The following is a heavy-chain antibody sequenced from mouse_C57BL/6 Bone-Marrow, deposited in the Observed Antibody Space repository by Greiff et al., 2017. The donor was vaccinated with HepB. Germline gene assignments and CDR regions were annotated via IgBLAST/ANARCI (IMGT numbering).Heavy chain of an antibody. Sequence: EVKLQESGPELVKPGASVKISCKASGYSFTGYYMNWVKHSPEKSLAWIGVIKPSTGGTTYNQKFKAKATLTVDKSSSTAYMQLKSLTSEDSAVYYCAREGGLLRSMDYWGQGTSVTVSS. J-gene: IGHJ4*01. V-gene: IGHV1-42*01. CDR2: IKPSTGGT. CDR3: AREGGLLRSMDY. CDR1: GYSFTGYY. D-gene: IGHD1-1*01.